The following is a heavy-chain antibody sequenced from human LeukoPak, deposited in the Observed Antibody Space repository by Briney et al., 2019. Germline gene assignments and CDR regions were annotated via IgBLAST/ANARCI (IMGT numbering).Heavy chain of an antibody. CDR2: FDPEDGET. V-gene: IGHV1-24*01. D-gene: IGHD3-16*02. CDR1: GYTLTELS. CDR3: ATDNLAPSGVKYFQL. Sequence: GASVKVSCKVSGYTLTELSMHWVRQAPGKGLEWMGGFDPEDGETIYAQKFQGRVTMTEDTSTDTAYMELSSLRSEDTAVYYCATDNLAPSGVKYFQLWGPGTLVTVSS. J-gene: IGHJ1*01.